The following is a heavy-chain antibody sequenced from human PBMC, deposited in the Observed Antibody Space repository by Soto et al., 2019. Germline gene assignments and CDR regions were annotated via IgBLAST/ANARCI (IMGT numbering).Heavy chain of an antibody. J-gene: IGHJ4*02. CDR3: ARENAPGSSGFDY. CDR2: IYYSGST. Sequence: SETLSLTCTVPGGSISSYYWSWIRQPPGKGLEWIGYIYYSGSTNYNPSLKSRVTISVDTSKNQFSLKLGSVTAADTAVYYCARENAPGSSGFDYWGQGTLVTVSS. V-gene: IGHV4-59*01. CDR1: GGSISSYY. D-gene: IGHD3-22*01.